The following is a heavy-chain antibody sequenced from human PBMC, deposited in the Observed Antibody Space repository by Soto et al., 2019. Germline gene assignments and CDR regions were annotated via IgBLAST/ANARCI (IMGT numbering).Heavy chain of an antibody. CDR2: INHSGST. D-gene: IGHD3-3*01. V-gene: IGHV4-34*01. CDR1: GGSFSGYY. Sequence: ETLSLTCAAYGGSFSGYYWSWIRQPPGKGLEWIGEINHSGSTNYNPSLMSRVTISVDTSKNQFSLKLSSVTAADTAVYYCAAAPLRITIFGVVINYGKFDYWGQGTLVTVSS. J-gene: IGHJ4*02. CDR3: AAAPLRITIFGVVINYGKFDY.